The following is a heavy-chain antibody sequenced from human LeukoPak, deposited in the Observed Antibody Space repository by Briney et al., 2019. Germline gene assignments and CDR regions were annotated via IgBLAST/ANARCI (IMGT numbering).Heavy chain of an antibody. CDR2: IKQDGSEK. Sequence: GGSLRLSCAASGFTFSNYWMIWVRQAPGKGLEWVGNIKQDGSEKRYADSVRGRFSISRDNAQTSLYLQMNSLRAEDTAVYYCARGAVTSDYWGQGTLVTVSS. J-gene: IGHJ4*02. D-gene: IGHD4-11*01. CDR3: ARGAVTSDY. CDR1: GFTFSNYW. V-gene: IGHV3-7*02.